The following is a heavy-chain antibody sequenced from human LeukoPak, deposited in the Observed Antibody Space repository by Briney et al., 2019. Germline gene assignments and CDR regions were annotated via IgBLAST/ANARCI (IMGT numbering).Heavy chain of an antibody. J-gene: IGHJ4*02. D-gene: IGHD3-9*01. CDR1: GFTFSSYA. CDR3: AGAYDILTGYDFDY. Sequence: PGRSLRLSCAASGFTFSSYAMHWVRQAPGKGLEWVAVISYDGSNKYYADSVKGRFTISRDNSKNTLYLQMNSLRAEDTAVYYCAGAYDILTGYDFDYWGQGTLVTVSS. CDR2: ISYDGSNK. V-gene: IGHV3-30-3*01.